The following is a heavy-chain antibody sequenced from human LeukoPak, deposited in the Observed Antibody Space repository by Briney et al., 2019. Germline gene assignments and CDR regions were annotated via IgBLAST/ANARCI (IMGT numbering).Heavy chain of an antibody. CDR1: GFILTNAW. CDR2: IKNKTDSETT. CDR3: TTRTSVNVK. D-gene: IGHD3-16*02. J-gene: IGHJ4*02. V-gene: IGHV3-15*01. Sequence: GGSLRLSCTVSGFILTNAWMTWVSQDPGKGLECVGRIKNKTDSETTDYAAPVKGTFTISRDDSKNTLYLQMNSLRIEDTALYYCTTRTSVNVKWGQGTLVTVSS.